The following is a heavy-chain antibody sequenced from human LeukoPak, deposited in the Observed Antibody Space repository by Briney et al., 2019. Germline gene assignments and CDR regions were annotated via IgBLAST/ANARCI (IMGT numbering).Heavy chain of an antibody. J-gene: IGHJ4*02. CDR3: ARGAVTIFGVVAFDY. Sequence: SETLSLTCAVYGGSFSGYYWSWIRQPPGKGQEWIGEINHSGSTNYNPSLKSRVTISVDTSKNQFSLKLSSVTAADTAVYYCARGAVTIFGVVAFDYWGQGTLVTVSS. CDR1: GGSFSGYY. D-gene: IGHD3-3*01. CDR2: INHSGST. V-gene: IGHV4-34*01.